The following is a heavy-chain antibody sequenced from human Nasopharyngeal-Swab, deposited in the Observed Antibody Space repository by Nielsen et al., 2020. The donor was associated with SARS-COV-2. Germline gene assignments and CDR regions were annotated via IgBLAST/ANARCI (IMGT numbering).Heavy chain of an antibody. V-gene: IGHV3-43D*03. J-gene: IGHJ6*02. D-gene: IGHD3-10*01. Sequence: GESLKISCAASGFTLDDYAMHWVRQAPGKGLEWVSLISWDGGSTFYPDSVKGRFTISRDNSKNSLYLQMNSLRPEDTGLYYCAKDYGSGSYEYYYYGMDVWGQGTTVTVSS. CDR1: GFTLDDYA. CDR3: AKDYGSGSYEYYYYGMDV. CDR2: ISWDGGST.